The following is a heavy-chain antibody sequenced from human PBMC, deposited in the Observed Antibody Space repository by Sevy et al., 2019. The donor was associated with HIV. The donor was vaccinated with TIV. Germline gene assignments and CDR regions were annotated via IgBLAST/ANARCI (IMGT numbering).Heavy chain of an antibody. Sequence: SETLSLTCSVSGGSISSHYWSWIRQPAGEGLEWIGRIDTSGGTNYNPSLKTRVTISRDTSKNQFSLRRSSVTAADTAVYYCARYNFWTGHYDYFDYWGPGALVTVSS. CDR1: GGSISSHY. V-gene: IGHV4-4*07. CDR2: IDTSGGT. D-gene: IGHD3-3*01. CDR3: ARYNFWTGHYDYFDY. J-gene: IGHJ4*02.